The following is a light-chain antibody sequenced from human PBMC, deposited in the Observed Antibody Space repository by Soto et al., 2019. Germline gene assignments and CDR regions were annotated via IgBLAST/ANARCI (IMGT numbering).Light chain of an antibody. CDR1: QSLSSSY. CDR2: GAS. Sequence: IVLTQAPGTLSLSPGERATLSCRASQSLSSSYLTWYQQKPGQAPRLLIYGASSRATGIPDRFSGSGSATDFTLTITRLEPEDFAVYYCQQYGSSGFTFGTGTKVDIK. J-gene: IGKJ3*01. CDR3: QQYGSSGFT. V-gene: IGKV3-20*01.